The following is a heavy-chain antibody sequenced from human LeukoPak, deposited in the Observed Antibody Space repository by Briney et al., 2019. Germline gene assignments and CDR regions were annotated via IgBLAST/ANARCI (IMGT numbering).Heavy chain of an antibody. D-gene: IGHD2-15*01. V-gene: IGHV3-7*03. CDR3: TRDNPFGGH. J-gene: IGHJ4*02. Sequence: GGSLRLSCAASGFTFSSYWMTWVRQAPGKGLEWVANIKQDGGEKYYVDFVKGRFTTSRDNAKNSLHLQMNSLRAEDTAVYYCTRDNPFGGHWGQGTLVTVSS. CDR2: IKQDGGEK. CDR1: GFTFSSYW.